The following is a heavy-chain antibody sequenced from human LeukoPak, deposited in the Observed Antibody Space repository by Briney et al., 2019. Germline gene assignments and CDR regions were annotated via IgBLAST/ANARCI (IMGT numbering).Heavy chain of an antibody. J-gene: IGHJ4*02. CDR3: ASQRGYSYGTVS. V-gene: IGHV4-39*01. Sequence: SETLSLTCAVSGGSIRNSSFYWGWIRQPPGKGLEWIASIYNSGTTYYNPSIKSRITISVDTSKNQFSLKLSSVTAADTAVYYCASQRGYSYGTVSWGQGTLVTVSS. D-gene: IGHD5-18*01. CDR1: GGSIRNSSFY. CDR2: IYNSGTT.